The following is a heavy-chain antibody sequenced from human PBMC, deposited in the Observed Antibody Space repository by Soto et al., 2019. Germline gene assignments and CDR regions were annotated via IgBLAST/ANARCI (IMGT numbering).Heavy chain of an antibody. CDR3: ARRERAAGTDWWFDP. CDR2: IYYSGST. Sequence: QLQLQESGPGLVKPSETLSLTCTVSGGSISSSSFHWGWIRQPPGKGLEWIGSIYYSGSTYYSPSLNSRFTISVYTSNSQCALKLSSVTAADTAVYYCARRERAAGTDWWFDPWGQGTLVTVSS. V-gene: IGHV4-39*01. D-gene: IGHD6-13*01. J-gene: IGHJ5*02. CDR1: GGSISSSSFH.